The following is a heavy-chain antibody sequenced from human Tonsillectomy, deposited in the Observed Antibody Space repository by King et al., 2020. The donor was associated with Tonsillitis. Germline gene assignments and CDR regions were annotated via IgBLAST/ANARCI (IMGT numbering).Heavy chain of an antibody. J-gene: IGHJ4*02. Sequence: ITLKESGPTLVKPTQTLTLTCTFSGLSLSTSAVGVGWIRQPPGKALEWLALIYWNEEKRYSPSLKSRLTITKDTSKNQVVLTMNNMDPVDTAIYYCAVMNSRWPSDYWGQGTLVTVAS. D-gene: IGHD6-13*01. CDR2: IYWNEEK. V-gene: IGHV2-5*01. CDR1: GLSLSTSAVG. CDR3: AVMNSRWPSDY.